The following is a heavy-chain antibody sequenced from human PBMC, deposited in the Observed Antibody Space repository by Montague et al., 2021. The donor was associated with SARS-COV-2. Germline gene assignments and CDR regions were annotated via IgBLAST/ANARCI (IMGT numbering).Heavy chain of an antibody. CDR2: IYYSGST. J-gene: IGHJ3*02. CDR3: ARHSGRDTIFGVVIIPDAFDI. CDR1: GSSISSSSYY. D-gene: IGHD3-3*01. V-gene: IGHV4-39*01. Sequence: SETLSLTCTASGSSISSSSYYWGWIHQPPGKGLEWIGSIYYSGSTYYNPSLKSRVTISVDTSKNQFSLKLSSVTAADTAVYYCARHSGRDTIFGVVIIPDAFDIWGQGTMVTVSS.